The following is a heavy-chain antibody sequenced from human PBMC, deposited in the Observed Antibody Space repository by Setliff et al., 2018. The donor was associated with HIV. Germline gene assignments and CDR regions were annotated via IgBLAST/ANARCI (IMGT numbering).Heavy chain of an antibody. Sequence: SETLSLTCTVSGGSISSYYWSWIRQPPGKGLEWIGYIYYSGSTNYNPSLKSRVTISVDTSKNQFSLKLNSVTAADTAVYYCARLNQQWLVRDSGSNWFDPWGQGILVTVSS. J-gene: IGHJ5*02. CDR2: IYYSGST. CDR3: ARLNQQWLVRDSGSNWFDP. CDR1: GGSISSYY. D-gene: IGHD6-19*01. V-gene: IGHV4-59*08.